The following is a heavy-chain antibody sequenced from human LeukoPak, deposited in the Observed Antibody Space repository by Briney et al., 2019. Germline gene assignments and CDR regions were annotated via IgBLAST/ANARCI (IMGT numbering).Heavy chain of an antibody. D-gene: IGHD5-12*01. CDR3: ARSLQGRGYTGYAKELQPYSFDY. Sequence: ASVKVSCTASGFTFTGYYMHWVRQAPGQGLEWMGWINPNSGGTNLAQKFQGRVTLTRDTSISAAYMDLSRLRSDDTALYYCARSLQGRGYTGYAKELQPYSFDYWGQGTLVTVSS. V-gene: IGHV1-2*02. CDR2: INPNSGGT. CDR1: GFTFTGYY. J-gene: IGHJ4*02.